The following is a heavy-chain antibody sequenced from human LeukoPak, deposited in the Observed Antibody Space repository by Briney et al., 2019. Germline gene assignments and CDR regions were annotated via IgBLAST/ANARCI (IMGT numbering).Heavy chain of an antibody. Sequence: SETLSLTCTVSGYSISSGYYWGWIRQPPGKGLEWIGSIYHSGSTYYNPSLKSRVTISVDTSKNQFSLKLSSVTAADTAVYYCARDSGSFLWWGQGTLVTVSS. V-gene: IGHV4-38-2*02. J-gene: IGHJ4*02. D-gene: IGHD1-26*01. CDR2: IYHSGST. CDR1: GYSISSGYY. CDR3: ARDSGSFLW.